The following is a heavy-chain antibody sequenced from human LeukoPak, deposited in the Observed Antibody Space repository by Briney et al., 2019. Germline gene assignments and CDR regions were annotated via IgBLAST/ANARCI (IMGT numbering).Heavy chain of an antibody. V-gene: IGHV4-61*02. D-gene: IGHD3-3*01. CDR1: GGSISSGSYY. CDR3: ARAVPLEEWLGWGYYYYYMDV. Sequence: SQTLSLTCTVSGGSISSGSYYWSWIRQPAGKGLEWIGRIYTSGSTNYNPSLKSRVTISVDTSKNQFSLKLSSVTAADTAVYYCARAVPLEEWLGWGYYYYYMDVWGKGTTVTVSS. J-gene: IGHJ6*03. CDR2: IYTSGST.